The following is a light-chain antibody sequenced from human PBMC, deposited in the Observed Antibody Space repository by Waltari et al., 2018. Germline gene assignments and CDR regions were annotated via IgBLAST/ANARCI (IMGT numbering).Light chain of an antibody. CDR1: SSNIGAGPD. Sequence: QSVLPQPPSVSGAPGQRVTIPCPGSSSNIGAGPDVHWYQQLPETAPKLLIYGNSNRPSGVPDRFSGSKSGTSASLAITGLQADDESDYYCQSYDRSLSAYVFGTGTKVTVL. CDR2: GNS. V-gene: IGLV1-40*01. CDR3: QSYDRSLSAYV. J-gene: IGLJ1*01.